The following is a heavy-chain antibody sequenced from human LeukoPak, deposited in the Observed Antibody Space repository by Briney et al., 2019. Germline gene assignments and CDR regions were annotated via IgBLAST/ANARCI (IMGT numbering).Heavy chain of an antibody. V-gene: IGHV3-7*03. CDR2: IKQDGTEK. CDR1: GFTFSSYW. D-gene: IGHD6-13*01. J-gene: IGHJ4*02. CDR3: ARGPLIAAAGTW. Sequence: AGGSLRLSCAASGFTFSSYWMSWVRQAPGKGLEWVANIKQDGTEKAYVDSVRGRFTISRDNAKNSLFLQMNSLRAEDTAVYYCARGPLIAAAGTWWGQGTLVTVSS.